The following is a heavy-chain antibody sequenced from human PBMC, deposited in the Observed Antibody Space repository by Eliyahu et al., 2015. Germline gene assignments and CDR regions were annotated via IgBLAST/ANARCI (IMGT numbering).Heavy chain of an antibody. CDR3: ARDRVDYDVPSDALDI. Sequence: QVQLVESGGGVVQPGTSLRLSCAAXGFSFSNYGMHWVRQXPGKGLEWVAIIWYDGSIKYYGDSVRGRFIISRDNAKKTLSLQMNNLTGEDTAVYFCARDRVDYDVPSDALDIWGQGTLVIVSS. CDR2: IWYDGSIK. V-gene: IGHV3-33*01. D-gene: IGHD3-16*01. J-gene: IGHJ3*02. CDR1: GFSFSNYG.